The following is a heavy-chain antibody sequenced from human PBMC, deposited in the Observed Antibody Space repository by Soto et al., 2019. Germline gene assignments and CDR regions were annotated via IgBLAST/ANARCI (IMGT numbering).Heavy chain of an antibody. CDR1: GFSLSTAGLG. CDR2: VYWNGDK. D-gene: IGHD3-3*01. J-gene: IGHJ4*02. Sequence: QITLKESGPALVKPTQTLTLTCSFSGFSLSTAGLGVTWIRQPPGKAPEWLALVYWNGDKRYSPSLRNRLTITKDTSRNQVVLTMTNMDPVDTATYYCGNRSSSFDFWGNDYWGQGSLVTVSS. V-gene: IGHV2-5*01. CDR3: GNRSSSFDFWGNDY.